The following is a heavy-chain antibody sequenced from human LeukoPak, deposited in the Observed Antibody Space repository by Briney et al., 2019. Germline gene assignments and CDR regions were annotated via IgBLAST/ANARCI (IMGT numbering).Heavy chain of an antibody. CDR3: ASTTVTTYYYYYMDV. J-gene: IGHJ6*03. Sequence: GGSLRLSCAASGFTFSSYAMSWVRQAPGKGLEWVSAISGSGGSTYYADSVKGRFTISRDNSKNTLYLQMNSLRAEDTAVYYCASTTVTTYYYYYMDVWGTGTTVTVSS. CDR2: ISGSGGST. V-gene: IGHV3-23*01. CDR1: GFTFSSYA. D-gene: IGHD4-17*01.